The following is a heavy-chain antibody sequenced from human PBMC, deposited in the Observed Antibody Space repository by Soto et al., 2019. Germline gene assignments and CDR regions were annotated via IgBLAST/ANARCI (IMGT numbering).Heavy chain of an antibody. D-gene: IGHD3-3*01. J-gene: IGHJ4*02. Sequence: QVHLQESGPGLVAPSGTLSLTCTLSGGSVRAPDWWNWVRQSPDKGLEWIAEVHISGHSNYNPSLRSRVSVSIDSSKNQFYLKLTSVTAADTAVYYCVSSLNYDFWRDGGRHFYFDYWGRGILATVSS. CDR1: GGSVRAPDW. CDR2: VHISGHS. V-gene: IGHV4-4*02. CDR3: VSSLNYDFWRDGGRHFYFDY.